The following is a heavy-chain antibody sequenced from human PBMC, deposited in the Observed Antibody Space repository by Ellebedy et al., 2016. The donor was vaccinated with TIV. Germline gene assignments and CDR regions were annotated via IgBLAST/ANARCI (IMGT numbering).Heavy chain of an antibody. Sequence: GESLKISCAASGFTFSTYVMSWVRQAPGKGLEWVTAISGTGGSTYYADSVKGRFNISRDNSKNMVYVQLNSLRAEDRAEYYCAKDRERWVPITGTFDNWGMGTLVTVSS. J-gene: IGHJ4*02. CDR3: AKDRERWVPITGTFDN. D-gene: IGHD1-7*01. V-gene: IGHV3-23*01. CDR1: GFTFSTYV. CDR2: ISGTGGST.